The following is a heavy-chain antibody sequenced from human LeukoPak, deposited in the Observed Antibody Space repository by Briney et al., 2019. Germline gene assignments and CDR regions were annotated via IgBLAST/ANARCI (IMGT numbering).Heavy chain of an antibody. CDR1: GFTFSTYS. CDR2: ISSGGSYI. V-gene: IGHV3-21*01. CDR3: ARDFISLLVPAAIQLFEDY. J-gene: IGHJ4*02. Sequence: GGPLRLSCAASGFTFSTYSMNWVRQAPGKGLDWVSCISSGGSYIYYADSVKGRFTISRDNARNSLYLQMNSLRAEDTAMYYCARDFISLLVPAAIQLFEDYWGQGTLVTVSS. D-gene: IGHD2-2*02.